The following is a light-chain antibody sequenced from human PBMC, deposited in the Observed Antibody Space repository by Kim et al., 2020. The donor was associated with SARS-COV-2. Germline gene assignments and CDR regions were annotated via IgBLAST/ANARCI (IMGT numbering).Light chain of an antibody. V-gene: IGLV3-9*01. CDR1: NFGRKN. CDR3: QVWDSSTNV. Sequence: VALGQTARITCGGNNFGRKNVHWYQQKPGQAPVLVIYRDNNRPSGIPERFSGSTSGNTATLTISRAQAGDEADYYCQVWDSSTNVFGTGTKVTVL. J-gene: IGLJ1*01. CDR2: RDN.